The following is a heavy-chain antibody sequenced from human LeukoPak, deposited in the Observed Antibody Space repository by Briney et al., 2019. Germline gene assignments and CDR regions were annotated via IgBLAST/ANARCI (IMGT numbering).Heavy chain of an antibody. J-gene: IGHJ4*02. D-gene: IGHD3-10*02. CDR2: ISNGGGTI. CDR1: GFTFGSYE. V-gene: IGHV3-48*03. CDR3: ARDSYMFGSDY. Sequence: GGSLRLSCAASGFTFGSYEMNWVRQAPGKGLEWVSYISNGGGTIYYADSVKGRFTISRDNAKNSVFLQMNTLRAEDTAVYYCARDSYMFGSDYWGQGTLVTVSS.